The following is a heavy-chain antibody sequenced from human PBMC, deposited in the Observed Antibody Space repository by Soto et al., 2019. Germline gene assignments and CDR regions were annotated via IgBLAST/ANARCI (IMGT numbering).Heavy chain of an antibody. Sequence: EVQLVESGGGFVQPGGSLRLSCAASGFTFSNYWTSWVRQAPGKGLEWVANIKVDGSEKYYVDSVKGRFTISRDNAKNSLYLQMNSLRAEDTAVYYCAGVAVRGQGTLVTVSS. CDR1: GFTFSNYW. CDR3: AGVAV. D-gene: IGHD6-19*01. CDR2: IKVDGSEK. V-gene: IGHV3-7*05. J-gene: IGHJ4*02.